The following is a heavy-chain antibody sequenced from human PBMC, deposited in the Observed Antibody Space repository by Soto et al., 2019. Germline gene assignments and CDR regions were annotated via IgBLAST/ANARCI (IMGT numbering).Heavy chain of an antibody. Sequence: GASVKVSCKASGGTFSSYAISWVRQAPGQGLEWMGGIIPIFGTANYAQKFQGRVTITADESTSTAYMELSSLRSEDTAVYYCARGRLGELSSKRYYYYYGMDVWGQGTTVTVS. V-gene: IGHV1-69*13. J-gene: IGHJ6*02. CDR1: GGTFSSYA. CDR3: ARGRLGELSSKRYYYYYGMDV. CDR2: IIPIFGTA. D-gene: IGHD3-16*02.